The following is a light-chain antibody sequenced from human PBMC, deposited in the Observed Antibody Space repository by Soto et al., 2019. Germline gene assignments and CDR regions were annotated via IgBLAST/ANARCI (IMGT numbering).Light chain of an antibody. V-gene: IGKV1-5*03. J-gene: IGKJ1*01. CDR3: QHYNSYSEA. CDR1: QTISSW. CDR2: KAS. Sequence: DIQMTQSPSTLSGSVGDRVTITCRASQTISSWLAWYQQKPGKAPKLLIYKASTLKSGVPSRFSGSGSGTELTLTISSLQPDDFATYYCQHYNSYSEAFGQGTKG.